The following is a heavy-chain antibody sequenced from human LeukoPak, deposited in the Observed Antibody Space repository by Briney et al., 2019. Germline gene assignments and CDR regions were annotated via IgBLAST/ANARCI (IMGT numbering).Heavy chain of an antibody. V-gene: IGHV1-46*01. J-gene: IGHJ3*02. D-gene: IGHD5-18*01. CDR3: ATLRGYSYGYDAFDI. Sequence: ASVKVSCKASGYTFTSYYMHWVRQAPGQGLEWMGIINPSGGSTSYAQKFQGRVTMTRDMSTSTVYMELSSLRSEDTAVYYCATLRGYSYGYDAFDIWGQGTMVTVSS. CDR2: INPSGGST. CDR1: GYTFTSYY.